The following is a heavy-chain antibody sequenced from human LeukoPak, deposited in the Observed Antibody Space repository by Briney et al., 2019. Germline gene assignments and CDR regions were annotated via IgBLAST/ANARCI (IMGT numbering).Heavy chain of an antibody. CDR2: INHSGST. CDR1: GGSFSGYY. V-gene: IGHV4-34*01. Sequence: PSETLSLTCAVYGGSFSGYYWSWIRQPPGKGLEWIGEINHSGSTNYNPSLKSRVTISVDTSKNQFSLKLSSVTAADTAVYYCARRQIHYDFWSGRAWFDPWGQGTLVTVSS. CDR3: ARRQIHYDFWSGRAWFDP. J-gene: IGHJ5*02. D-gene: IGHD3-3*01.